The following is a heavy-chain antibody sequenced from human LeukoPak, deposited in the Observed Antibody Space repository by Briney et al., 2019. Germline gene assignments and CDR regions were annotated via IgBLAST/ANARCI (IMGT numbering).Heavy chain of an antibody. Sequence: GGSLRLSCAASGFTFSRYWMHWVRQAPGKGLVWVSRINSDGSSTTYADSVRGRFTISRDNSKNTLYLQMNSLRAEDAAVYFCAKAPVTSCRGAYCYPFDSWGQGTLVTVSS. J-gene: IGHJ4*02. CDR2: INSDGSST. CDR3: AKAPVTSCRGAYCYPFDS. CDR1: GFTFSRYW. V-gene: IGHV3-74*01. D-gene: IGHD2-21*01.